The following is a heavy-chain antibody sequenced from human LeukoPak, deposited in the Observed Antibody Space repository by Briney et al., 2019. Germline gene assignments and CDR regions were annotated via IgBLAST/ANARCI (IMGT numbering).Heavy chain of an antibody. Sequence: SETLSLTCAVYGGSFSDYYWSWIRQPPGKGLEWIGEINHSGSTNYNPSLKSRVTISVDTSKNQFSLKLSSVTAADTAVYYCARGWAFQTIKYFDYWGQGTLVTVSS. CDR2: INHSGST. CDR1: GGSFSDYY. V-gene: IGHV4-34*01. CDR3: ARGWAFQTIKYFDY. J-gene: IGHJ4*02.